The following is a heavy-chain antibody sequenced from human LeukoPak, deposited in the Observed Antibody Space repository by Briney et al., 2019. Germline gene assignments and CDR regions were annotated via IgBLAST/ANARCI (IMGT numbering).Heavy chain of an antibody. V-gene: IGHV3-33*01. CDR3: ARDPRPPYYYGSGSDAFDI. Sequence: PGGSLRLSCAASGFTFSSYGMHWVRQAPGKGLEWVAVIWYDGSNKYYADSVKGRFTISRDNSKNTLYLQMNSLRAEDTAVYYCARDPRPPYYYGSGSDAFDIWGQGTMVTVSS. J-gene: IGHJ3*02. D-gene: IGHD3-10*01. CDR2: IWYDGSNK. CDR1: GFTFSSYG.